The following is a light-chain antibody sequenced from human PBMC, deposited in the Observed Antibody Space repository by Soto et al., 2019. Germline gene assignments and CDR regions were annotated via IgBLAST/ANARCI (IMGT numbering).Light chain of an antibody. CDR2: DAS. CDR1: QSISSW. V-gene: IGKV1-5*01. CDR3: QQYNSYWT. Sequence: DIQMTQSPSTLSASVGDRVTITSRASQSISSWLAWYQQKPGKAPKLLIYDASSLESGVPSRFSGSGSGTEITLTISSLQPDDFATYYCQQYNSYWTFGQGTKVDIK. J-gene: IGKJ1*01.